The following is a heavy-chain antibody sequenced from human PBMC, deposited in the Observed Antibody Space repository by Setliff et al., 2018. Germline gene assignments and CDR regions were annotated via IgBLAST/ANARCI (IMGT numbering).Heavy chain of an antibody. CDR2: IIPIFGTA. V-gene: IGHV1-69*13. J-gene: IGHJ3*02. D-gene: IGHD3-22*01. CDR3: ARDGVNYYDSSGYYLNHAFDI. CDR1: GGTFSSYA. Sequence: SVKVSCKASGGTFSSYAISWVRQAPGQGLEWMGGIIPIFGTANYAQKFQGRVTITADESTSTAYMELSSLRSEDTAVYYCARDGVNYYDSSGYYLNHAFDIWGQGTMVTVS.